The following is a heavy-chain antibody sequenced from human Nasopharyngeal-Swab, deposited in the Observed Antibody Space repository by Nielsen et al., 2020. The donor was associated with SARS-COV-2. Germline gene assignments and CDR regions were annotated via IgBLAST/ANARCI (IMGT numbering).Heavy chain of an antibody. CDR1: GGSISSSSYY. CDR3: ARRQGGWLQAVHYFDY. J-gene: IGHJ4*02. Sequence: SETLSLTCTVSGGSISSSSYYWGWIRQPPGKGLEWIGSIYYSGSTYYNPSLKSRVTISVDTSKNQFSLKLSSVPAADTAVYYCARRQGGWLQAVHYFDYWGQGTLVTVSS. D-gene: IGHD5-24*01. V-gene: IGHV4-39*01. CDR2: IYYSGST.